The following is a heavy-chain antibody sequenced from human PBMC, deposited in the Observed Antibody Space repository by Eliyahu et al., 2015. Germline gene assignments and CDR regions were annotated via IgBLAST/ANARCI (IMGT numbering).Heavy chain of an antibody. V-gene: IGHV4-38-2*02. Sequence: QVQLQESGPGLVKPPETLSLTCGVSGYSISSGYYWGWIRQPPGRGLEWVGGIYHSGGTYYNPSLKSRVTISVDTSKNQLSLNLSSVTAADTAVYFCARELSGSYYFDYWGQGTLVTVSS. CDR3: ARELSGSYYFDY. CDR1: GYSISSGYY. CDR2: IYHSGGT. D-gene: IGHD3-10*01. J-gene: IGHJ4*02.